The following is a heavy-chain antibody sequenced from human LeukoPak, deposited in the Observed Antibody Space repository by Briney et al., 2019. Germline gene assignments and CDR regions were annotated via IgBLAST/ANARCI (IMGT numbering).Heavy chain of an antibody. CDR2: IYYSGST. CDR3: ARDREYSSSGLVWFDP. CDR1: GGSVSGYY. J-gene: IGHJ5*02. Sequence: PSETLFLTCTVSGGSVSGYYWSWIRQPPGKGLEWIGYIYYSGSTNYNPSLKSRVTISVDTSENQFSLQLTSVTAADTAVYYCARDREYSSSGLVWFDPWGHGILVTVSS. D-gene: IGHD6-6*01. V-gene: IGHV4-59*02.